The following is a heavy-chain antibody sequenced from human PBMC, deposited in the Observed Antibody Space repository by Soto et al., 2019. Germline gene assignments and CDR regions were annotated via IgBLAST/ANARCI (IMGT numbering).Heavy chain of an antibody. CDR3: AKSGVGVSSGGCFDY. CDR2: ISDSGGST. CDR1: GFSFSSYA. Sequence: GGSLRLSCAASGFSFSSYAMNWVRQAPGKGLEWISVISDSGGSTFYAASVKGRFTISRDNSKNTLYLQVNSLRAEDTAVYYCAKSGVGVSSGGCFDYWGRGTLVTVSS. V-gene: IGHV3-23*01. D-gene: IGHD1-26*01. J-gene: IGHJ4*02.